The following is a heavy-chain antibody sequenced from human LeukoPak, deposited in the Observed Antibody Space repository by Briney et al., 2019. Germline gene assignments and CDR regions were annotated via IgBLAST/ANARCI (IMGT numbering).Heavy chain of an antibody. CDR2: INHSGST. CDR1: GGSFSGYY. CDR3: ARSRRHYITMIVVANNWFDP. J-gene: IGHJ5*02. D-gene: IGHD3-22*01. Sequence: SETLSLTCAVYGGSFSGYYWSWIRQPPGKGLEWIGEINHSGSTNYNPSLKSRVTISVDTSKNQFSLTLSSVTAADTPVYYCARSRRHYITMIVVANNWFDPWGQGTLVTVSS. V-gene: IGHV4-34*01.